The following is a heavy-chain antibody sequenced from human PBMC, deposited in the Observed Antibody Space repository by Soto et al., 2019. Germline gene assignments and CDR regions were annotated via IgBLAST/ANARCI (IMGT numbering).Heavy chain of an antibody. CDR1: GGSTRTFH. Sequence: QVQLQESGPGLLKPSETLFLTCSVSGGSTRTFHWSWIRQPAGKGLEWIGRIATTGGTYYNPSLESRGTMSLDTSQNQFGLELTSVTAADTAIYFCGKGAGPAWFDPWGQGTLVTVSS. V-gene: IGHV4-4*07. CDR2: IATTGGT. J-gene: IGHJ5*02. CDR3: GKGAGPAWFDP.